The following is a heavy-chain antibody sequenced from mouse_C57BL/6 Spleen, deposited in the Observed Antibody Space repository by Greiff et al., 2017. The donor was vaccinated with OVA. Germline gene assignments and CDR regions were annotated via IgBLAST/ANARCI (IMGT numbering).Heavy chain of an antibody. CDR2: IYPGDGDT. J-gene: IGHJ2*01. D-gene: IGHD2-3*01. Sequence: VQLQQSGAELVKPGASVKISCKASGYAFSSYWMNWVKQRPGKGLEWIGQIYPGDGDTNSNGKFKGKATLTADKSSSTASMQLSSLTSEDSAVYFCARFDGFHYFDYWGQGTTLTVSS. CDR1: GYAFSSYW. V-gene: IGHV1-80*01. CDR3: ARFDGFHYFDY.